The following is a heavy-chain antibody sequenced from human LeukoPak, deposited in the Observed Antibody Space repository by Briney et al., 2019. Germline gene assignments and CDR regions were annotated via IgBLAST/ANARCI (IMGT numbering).Heavy chain of an antibody. D-gene: IGHD1-7*01. CDR3: ARGNWNYARGFDY. J-gene: IGHJ4*02. CDR1: GFTVSSNY. V-gene: IGHV4-34*01. CDR2: INHSGST. Sequence: GSLRLSCAASGFTVSSNYMSWIRQPPGKGLEWIGEINHSGSTNYNPSLKSRVTISVDTSKNQFSLKLSSVTAADTAVYYCARGNWNYARGFDYWGQGTLVTVSS.